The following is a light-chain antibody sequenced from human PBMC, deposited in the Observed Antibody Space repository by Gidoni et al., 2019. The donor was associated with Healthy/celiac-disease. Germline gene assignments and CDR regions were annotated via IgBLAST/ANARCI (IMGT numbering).Light chain of an antibody. Sequence: IQLTQSPSSLSASVGDRATITCQASQDISNYLNWYQKKPGKAPKLLIYDASNLETGAPSRFSGSGSGTDFPFTISSLQPEDIATYYCQQYDNLITFXXXTRLEIK. CDR2: DAS. V-gene: IGKV1-33*01. CDR1: QDISNY. CDR3: QQYDNLIT. J-gene: IGKJ5*01.